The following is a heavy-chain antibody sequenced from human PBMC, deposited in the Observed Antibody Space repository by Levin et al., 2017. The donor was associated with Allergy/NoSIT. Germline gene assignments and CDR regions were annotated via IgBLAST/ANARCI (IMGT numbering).Heavy chain of an antibody. CDR1: GFTFDYYG. CDR2: VRASNGDT. D-gene: IGHD3-3*01. Sequence: ASVKVSCEASGFTFDYYGFSWVRQAPGQGLEGVGWVRASNGDTKHSQKWQGRVTITTSANTAFMELRSLRSDDTAVDYCASDTHRYWESSRNFYFDYWGQGTLVTVSS. CDR3: ASDTHRYWESSRNFYFDY. V-gene: IGHV1-18*01. J-gene: IGHJ4*02.